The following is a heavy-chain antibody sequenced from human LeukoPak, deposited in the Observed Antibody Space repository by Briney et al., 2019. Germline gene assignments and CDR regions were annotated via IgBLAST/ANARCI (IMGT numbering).Heavy chain of an antibody. Sequence: SVKVSCNASGGTFSSYAISWVRQAPGQGLEWMGRIIPIFGTANYAQKFQGRVTITTDESTSTAYMELSSLRSEDTAVYYCATRELVQDYYYMDVWGKGTTVTVSS. CDR2: IIPIFGTA. J-gene: IGHJ6*03. CDR1: GGTFSSYA. V-gene: IGHV1-69*05. CDR3: ATRELVQDYYYMDV. D-gene: IGHD6-13*01.